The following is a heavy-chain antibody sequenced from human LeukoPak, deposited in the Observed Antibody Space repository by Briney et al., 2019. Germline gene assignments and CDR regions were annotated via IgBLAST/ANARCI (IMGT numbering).Heavy chain of an antibody. D-gene: IGHD6-19*01. V-gene: IGHV4-4*02. CDR3: ARVLSSGWADGAFDI. CDR1: GGSISSSNW. J-gene: IGHJ3*02. Sequence: KSSETLSLTCAVSGGSISSSNWWSWVRQPPGKGLEWIGEIYRSGRTNYNPSLKSRVIISVDKSKNQFSLKLSSVTAADTAVYYCARVLSSGWADGAFDIWGQGTMVTVSS. CDR2: IYRSGRT.